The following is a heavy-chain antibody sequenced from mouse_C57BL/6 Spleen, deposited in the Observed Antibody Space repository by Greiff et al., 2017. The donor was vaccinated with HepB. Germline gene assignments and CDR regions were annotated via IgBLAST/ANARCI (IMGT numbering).Heavy chain of an antibody. CDR3: ARRADYGSSYYAMDY. CDR1: GFSLSTSGMG. CDR2: IYWDDDK. Sequence: QVQLKQSGPGILQSSQTLSLTCSFSGFSLSTSGMGVSWIRQPSGKGLEWLAHIYWDDDKRYNPSLKSRLTIPKDTSRNQVFLKITSVDTADTATYYCARRADYGSSYYAMDYWGQGTSVTVSS. V-gene: IGHV8-12*01. D-gene: IGHD1-1*01. J-gene: IGHJ4*01.